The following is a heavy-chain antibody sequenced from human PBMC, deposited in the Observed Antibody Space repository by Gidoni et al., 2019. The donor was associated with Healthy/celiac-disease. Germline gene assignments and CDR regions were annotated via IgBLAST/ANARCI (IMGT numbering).Heavy chain of an antibody. CDR3: ARDRVATMGLDAFDI. D-gene: IGHD5-12*01. CDR1: GFTFSSYS. Sequence: EVQLVESGGGLVQPGGSLRLSCAASGFTFSSYSMNWVRQAPGKGLACVSSISSSSSYIYYADSVKGRFTISRDNAKNSLYLQMNSLRAEDTAVYYCARDRVATMGLDAFDIWGQGTMVTVSS. J-gene: IGHJ3*02. CDR2: ISSSSSYI. V-gene: IGHV3-21*01.